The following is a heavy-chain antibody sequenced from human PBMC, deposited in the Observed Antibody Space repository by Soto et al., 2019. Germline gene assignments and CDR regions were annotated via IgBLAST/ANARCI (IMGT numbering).Heavy chain of an antibody. Sequence: QAQLEESGGGVVQPGTSLRLSCAASGCRFSNHGMHWVRQAPGKGLEWVALISFDETNNKYADSVKGRFTISRDNSKNMLFLQMNSLSPDETAMYYCVSTGPDWGQGTLVIVSS. CDR1: GCRFSNHG. D-gene: IGHD3-10*01. CDR3: VSTGPD. J-gene: IGHJ4*02. V-gene: IGHV3-30*03. CDR2: ISFDETNN.